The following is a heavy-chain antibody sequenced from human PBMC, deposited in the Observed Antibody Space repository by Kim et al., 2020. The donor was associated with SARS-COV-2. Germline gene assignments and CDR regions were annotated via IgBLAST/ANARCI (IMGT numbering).Heavy chain of an antibody. J-gene: IGHJ4*02. CDR3: ARGVRGYSYHFDY. D-gene: IGHD5-18*01. V-gene: IGHV4-34*01. Sequence: SETLSLTCAVYGGSFSGYYWSWIRQPPGKGLEWIGEINHSGSTNYNPSLKSRVTISVDTSKNQFSLKLSSVTAADTAVYYCARGVRGYSYHFDYWGQGTL. CDR2: INHSGST. CDR1: GGSFSGYY.